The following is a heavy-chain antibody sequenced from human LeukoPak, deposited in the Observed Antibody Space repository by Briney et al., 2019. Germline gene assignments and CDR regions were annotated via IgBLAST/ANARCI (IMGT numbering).Heavy chain of an antibody. CDR1: GGSFSGYY. CDR3: ARGGDIVVAPYYYGMDV. V-gene: IGHV4-34*01. J-gene: IGHJ6*04. Sequence: PSETLSLTCAVYGGSFSGYYWSWIRQPPRKGLEWIGEINHSGSTNYNPSLKSRVTISVDTSKNQFSLKLSSVTAADTAVYYCARGGDIVVAPYYYGMDVWGKGTTVTVSS. CDR2: INHSGST. D-gene: IGHD2-15*01.